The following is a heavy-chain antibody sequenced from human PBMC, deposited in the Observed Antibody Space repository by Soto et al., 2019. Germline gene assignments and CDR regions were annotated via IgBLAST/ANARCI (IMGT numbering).Heavy chain of an antibody. J-gene: IGHJ4*02. CDR2: FRTSGDVGTT. CDR1: GFTFSSYS. V-gene: IGHV3-23*01. D-gene: IGHD3-10*01. CDR3: AKKVNSGPGSQYFDY. Sequence: EGSLRLSCAASGFTFSSYSMRWVRQAPGKGLEWVSGFRTSGDVGTTYYADSVKGRVTISRDNPKNMLFLQMNSLRAEDTAIYYCAKKVNSGPGSQYFDYWGQGTLVTVSS.